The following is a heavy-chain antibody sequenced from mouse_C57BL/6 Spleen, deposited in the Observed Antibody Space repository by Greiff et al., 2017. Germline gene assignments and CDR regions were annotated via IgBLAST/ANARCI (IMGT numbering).Heavy chain of an antibody. J-gene: IGHJ2*01. V-gene: IGHV1-52*01. CDR2: IDPSDRET. Sequence: QVQLQQPGAELVRPGSSVKLSCKASGYTFTSYWMHWVKQRPIQGLEWIGNIDPSDRETHYNQKFKDKATLTVDKSSSTAYMQLSSLTSEDSAVYYCARGAPRDYWGQGTTLTVSS. CDR1: GYTFTSYW. CDR3: ARGAPRDY.